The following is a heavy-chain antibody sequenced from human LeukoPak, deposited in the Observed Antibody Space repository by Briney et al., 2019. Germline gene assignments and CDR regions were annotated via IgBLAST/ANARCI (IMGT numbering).Heavy chain of an antibody. J-gene: IGHJ4*02. V-gene: IGHV3-21*01. Sequence: PGGSLRLSCAASGFTFTAYNMNWVRRAPGKGLEWVSFISSTSSYIYYADSVKGRFTISRDNAKKLLYLQMNSLRVEDTAVYYCTRDYLDGDDYPLARGQGTLVTVSS. CDR1: GFTFTAYN. CDR3: TRDYLDGDDYPLA. CDR2: ISSTSSYI. D-gene: IGHD5-24*01.